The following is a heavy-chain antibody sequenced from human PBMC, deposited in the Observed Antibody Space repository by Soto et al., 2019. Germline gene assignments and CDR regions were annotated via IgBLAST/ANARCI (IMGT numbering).Heavy chain of an antibody. J-gene: IGHJ6*02. D-gene: IGHD2-2*01. Sequence: SQTLSLTCVISGDSVSSNSAAWNWIRQSPSRGLEWLGRTYYRSKWYNDYAVSVKSRITINPDTSKNQFSLQLNSVTPEDTAVYYCARDETRRYCSSTSCYFYYYGMDVWGQGTTVTVSS. CDR3: ARDETRRYCSSTSCYFYYYGMDV. V-gene: IGHV6-1*01. CDR1: GDSVSSNSAA. CDR2: TYYRSKWYN.